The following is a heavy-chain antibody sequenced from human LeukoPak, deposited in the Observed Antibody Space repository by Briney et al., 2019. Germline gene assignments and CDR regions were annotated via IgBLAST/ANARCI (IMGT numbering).Heavy chain of an antibody. V-gene: IGHV4-39*01. CDR3: ARGPFTGYSYVYYYYMDV. J-gene: IGHJ6*03. CDR1: GGSISSSSYY. Sequence: PSETLSLTCTVSGGSISSSSYYWGWIRQPPGKGLEWIGSIYYSGSTYYNPSLKSRVTISVDTSKNQFSLKLSSVTAADTAVYYCARGPFTGYSYVYYYYMDVWGKGTTVTVSS. D-gene: IGHD5-18*01. CDR2: IYYSGST.